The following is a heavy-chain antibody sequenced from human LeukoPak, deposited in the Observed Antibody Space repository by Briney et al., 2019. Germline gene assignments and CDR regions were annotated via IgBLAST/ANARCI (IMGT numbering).Heavy chain of an antibody. J-gene: IGHJ4*02. V-gene: IGHV4-30-4*01. CDR2: IYYSGST. CDR1: GGSISSGDYY. Sequence: PSETPSLTCTVSGGSISSGDYYWSWIRQPPGKGLEWIGYIYYSGSTYYNPSLKSRVTISVDTSKNQFSLKLSSVTAADTAVYYCARVVFEDGYNYYFDYWGQGTLVTVSS. CDR3: ARVVFEDGYNYYFDY. D-gene: IGHD5-24*01.